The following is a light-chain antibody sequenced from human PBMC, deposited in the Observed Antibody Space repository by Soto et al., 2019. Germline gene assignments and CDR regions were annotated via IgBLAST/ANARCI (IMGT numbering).Light chain of an antibody. Sequence: DIQMTQSPSTLSASVGDRVTITCPASQSISSWLAWYQQSPGKAPKLLIYDASSLESGVPSRFSGGRSGTGIPLTFTSLQPDGFATYYDQQYNSDATVGGRTKVEIK. V-gene: IGKV1-5*01. CDR2: DAS. CDR1: QSISSW. J-gene: IGKJ4*02. CDR3: QQYNSDAT.